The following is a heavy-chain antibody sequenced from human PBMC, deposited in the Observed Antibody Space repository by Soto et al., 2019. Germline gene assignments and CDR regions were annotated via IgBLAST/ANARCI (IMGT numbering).Heavy chain of an antibody. D-gene: IGHD3-9*01. V-gene: IGHV3-15*07. CDR3: TTTLRYFDWLLDGVSDY. CDR2: IKSKTDGGTT. J-gene: IGHJ4*02. Sequence: PGGSLRLSCAASGFTFSNAWMNWVRQAPGKGLEWVGRIKSKTDGGTTDYAAPVKGRFTISRDDSKNTLYLQMNSLKTEDTAVYYCTTTLRYFDWLLDGVSDYWGQGTLVTVSS. CDR1: GFTFSNAW.